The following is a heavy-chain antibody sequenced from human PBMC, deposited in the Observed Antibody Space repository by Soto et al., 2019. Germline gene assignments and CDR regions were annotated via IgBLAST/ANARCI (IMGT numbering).Heavy chain of an antibody. CDR2: IIPIFGTA. CDR1: GGTFSSYA. Sequence: SVKVSFKASGGTFSSYAISWVRQGPGQGLEWMGGIIPIFGTANYAQKFQGRVTITADESTSTAYMELSSLRSEDTAVYYCARAYSSSSRGYYYGMDVWGQGTTVTVSS. CDR3: ARAYSSSSRGYYYGMDV. J-gene: IGHJ6*02. V-gene: IGHV1-69*13. D-gene: IGHD6-6*01.